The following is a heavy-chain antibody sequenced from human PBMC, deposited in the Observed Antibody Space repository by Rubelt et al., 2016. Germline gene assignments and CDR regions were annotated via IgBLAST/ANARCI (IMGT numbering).Heavy chain of an antibody. CDR2: TQPGDSLT. CDR3: VRHNLWAFDL. D-gene: IGHD1-14*01. Sequence: EEQLVQSGAEVKEPGESLKISCKQSGYDFTDHWIGWVRQMPGKDLEWMGVTQPGDSLTKYSPSFRGQVTISADKYITTAYLQWSVLRASDTAMYYCVRHNLWAFDLWGQGTMVTVSS. J-gene: IGHJ3*01. V-gene: IGHV5-51*01. CDR1: GYDFTDHW.